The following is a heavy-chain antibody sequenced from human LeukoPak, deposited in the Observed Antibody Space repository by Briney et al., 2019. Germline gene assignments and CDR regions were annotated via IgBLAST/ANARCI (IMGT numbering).Heavy chain of an antibody. D-gene: IGHD2-15*01. CDR3: ARRPTFYYYGMDV. CDR1: GFSFSSDG. CDR2: ISNDGSNK. Sequence: GGSLRLSCAASGFSFSSDGMHWVRQAPGKGLEWVAVISNDGSNKYYADSVKGRFTISRDNSKNTLYLQLNSLRPEDTAVYYCARRPTFYYYGMDVWGQGTTVSVSS. V-gene: IGHV3-30*03. J-gene: IGHJ6*02.